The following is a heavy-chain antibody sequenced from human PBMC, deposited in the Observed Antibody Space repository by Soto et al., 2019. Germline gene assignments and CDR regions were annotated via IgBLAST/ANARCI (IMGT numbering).Heavy chain of an antibody. V-gene: IGHV4-4*02. CDR2: VYHSGST. CDR1: GGSINSNNW. CDR3: AFPATNDFDY. Sequence: KTSETLSLTCAVSGGSINSNNWWSWVRQPPGKGLEWIGEVYHSGSTNYNPSLKSRVAISMDQSKNLFSLTLSSVTAADTAVYYCAFPATNDFDYWGQGSLVTVSS. D-gene: IGHD4-4*01. J-gene: IGHJ4*02.